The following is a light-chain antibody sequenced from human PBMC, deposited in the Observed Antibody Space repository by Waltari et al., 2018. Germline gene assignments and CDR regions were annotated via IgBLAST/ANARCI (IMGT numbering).Light chain of an antibody. J-gene: IGLJ1*01. CDR2: EVS. Sequence: QSALTQPVSVSESPGQSITISCTGTSSDIGAYNSVSWYQQHPGKAPKLIIYEVSNRPSGISNRFSGSKSGNTASLTISGLQAEDEADFYCSSYTSRSTPYVFGTGTKVTVL. CDR3: SSYTSRSTPYV. CDR1: SSDIGAYNS. V-gene: IGLV2-14*01.